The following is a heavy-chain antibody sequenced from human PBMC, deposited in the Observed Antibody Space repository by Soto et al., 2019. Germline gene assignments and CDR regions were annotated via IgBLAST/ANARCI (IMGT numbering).Heavy chain of an antibody. CDR1: GGTFSSYA. Sequence: SVKVSRKASGGTFSSYAISWVRQAPGQGLEWMGGIIPIFGTANYAQKFQGRVTITADESTSTAYMELSSLRSEDTAVYYCARRXXXXXXXXXXXXXPWGQGTRVTDS. CDR3: ARRXXXXXXXXXXXXXP. CDR2: IIPIFGTA. J-gene: IGHJ5*02. V-gene: IGHV1-69*13.